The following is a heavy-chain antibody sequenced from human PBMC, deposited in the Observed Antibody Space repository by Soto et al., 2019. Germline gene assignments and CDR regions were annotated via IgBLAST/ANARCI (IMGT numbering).Heavy chain of an antibody. Sequence: QVQLVQSGAEVKKPGASVKVSCKASGYTYTSYGISWVRQAPGQGLEWMGWISAYNGNTNYAQKLQGRVTMTTDTSTSTAYMELRSLRSDDTAVYYCARDIVVVVAATQVFDYWGQGTLVTVSS. J-gene: IGHJ4*02. V-gene: IGHV1-18*01. CDR2: ISAYNGNT. CDR1: GYTYTSYG. D-gene: IGHD2-15*01. CDR3: ARDIVVVVAATQVFDY.